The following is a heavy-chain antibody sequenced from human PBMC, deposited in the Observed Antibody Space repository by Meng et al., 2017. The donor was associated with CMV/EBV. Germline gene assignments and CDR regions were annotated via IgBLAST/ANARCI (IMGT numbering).Heavy chain of an antibody. V-gene: IGHV3-30-3*01. Sequence: GESLKISCAASGFTFSSYAMHWVRQAPGKGLEWVAVISYDGSNKYYADSVKGRFTISRDNSKNTLYLQMNSLRAEDTAVYYCARGGAGGFLEWLLDFDYWGQGTLVTVSS. CDR1: GFTFSSYA. J-gene: IGHJ4*02. CDR2: ISYDGSNK. D-gene: IGHD3-3*01. CDR3: ARGGAGGFLEWLLDFDY.